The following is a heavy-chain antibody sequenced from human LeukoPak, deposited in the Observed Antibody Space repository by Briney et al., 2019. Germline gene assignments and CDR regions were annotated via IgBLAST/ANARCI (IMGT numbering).Heavy chain of an antibody. Sequence: ASVKVSCKASGYTFSNYYMHWVRQAPGQGLEWMGIMNPSGGDTRYAQKFQGRVTMTRDMSTSTVYMELRRLRSDDTAVYYCARMPYYDRRGDNWFDPWGQGTLVIVSS. CDR3: ARMPYYDRRGDNWFDP. CDR2: MNPSGGDT. V-gene: IGHV1-46*01. D-gene: IGHD3-22*01. J-gene: IGHJ5*02. CDR1: GYTFSNYY.